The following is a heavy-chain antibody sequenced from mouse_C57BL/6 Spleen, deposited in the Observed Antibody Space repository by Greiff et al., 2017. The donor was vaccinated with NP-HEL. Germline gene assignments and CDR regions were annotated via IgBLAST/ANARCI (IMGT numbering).Heavy chain of an antibody. D-gene: IGHD2-4*01. V-gene: IGHV8-2*01. J-gene: IGHJ1*03. CDR2: WNNDNY. CDR1: ISLSTSGMGL. CDR3: FYDYHWYFDV. Sequence: QVTLKVSGPGILQPSQTLSLACTFSGISLSTSGMGLSWLRKPSGKALEWLASIWNNDNYYNPSLKSRLTLTKETSNYQVFLKLSSVDTADSATYYGAFYDYHWYFDVWGTGTTVTVSS.